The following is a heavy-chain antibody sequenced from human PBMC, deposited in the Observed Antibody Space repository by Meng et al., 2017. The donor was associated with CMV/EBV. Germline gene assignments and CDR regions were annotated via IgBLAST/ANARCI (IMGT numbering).Heavy chain of an antibody. D-gene: IGHD3-22*01. Sequence: SETLSLTCTVSGGSISSSSYYWGWIRQPPGMGLEWIGSIYYSGSTYYNTSLKSRVTISVDTSKNQFSLKLSSVTAADTAVYYCARDGPVMDYDSSGVNWFDPWGQGTLVTVSS. J-gene: IGHJ5*02. CDR2: IYYSGST. CDR3: ARDGPVMDYDSSGVNWFDP. CDR1: GGSISSSSYY. V-gene: IGHV4-39*07.